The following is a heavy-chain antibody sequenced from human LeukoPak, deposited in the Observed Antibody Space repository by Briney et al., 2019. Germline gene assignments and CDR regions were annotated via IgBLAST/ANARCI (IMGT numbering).Heavy chain of an antibody. D-gene: IGHD2/OR15-2a*01. Sequence: GGSLRLSCAASGFTFSSYAMSWVRQAPGKGLEWVSSISGSGDSTYYADSVKGRSTISRDNSKNTLYLQMNSLRAEDTAVYYCARAGYYRFDYWGQGTLVTVSS. CDR1: GFTFSSYA. V-gene: IGHV3-23*01. J-gene: IGHJ4*02. CDR3: ARAGYYRFDY. CDR2: ISGSGDST.